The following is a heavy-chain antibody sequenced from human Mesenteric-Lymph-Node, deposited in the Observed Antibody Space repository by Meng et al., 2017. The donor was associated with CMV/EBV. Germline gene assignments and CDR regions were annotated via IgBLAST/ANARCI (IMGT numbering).Heavy chain of an antibody. CDR2: IRYDGSNT. J-gene: IGHJ5*02. V-gene: IGHV3-30*02. CDR3: AKDSIESSLQFDP. CDR1: GFTFSSYG. Sequence: GESLKISCAASGFTFSSYGMHWVRQAPGKGLEWVAFIRYDGSNTYYADSVKGRFTISRDNSKNTLYLQMNSLRAEDTAVYYCAKDSIESSLQFDPWGQGTLVTVSS. D-gene: IGHD6-13*01.